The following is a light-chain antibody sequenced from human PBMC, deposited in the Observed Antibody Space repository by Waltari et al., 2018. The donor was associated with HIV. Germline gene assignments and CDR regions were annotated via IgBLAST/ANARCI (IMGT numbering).Light chain of an antibody. CDR3: ASWDASLNGWV. CDR2: GNY. CDR1: TSHIRIKT. Sequence: QSVVTQPPSVSGPPGQTVTISCSGSTSHIRIKTVHWYQHLPGTAPKRLIYGNYQRPSGVPDRFSASKSGTSASLAISGLQSEDEADYYCASWDASLNGWVFGGGTKLTVL. J-gene: IGLJ3*02. V-gene: IGLV1-44*01.